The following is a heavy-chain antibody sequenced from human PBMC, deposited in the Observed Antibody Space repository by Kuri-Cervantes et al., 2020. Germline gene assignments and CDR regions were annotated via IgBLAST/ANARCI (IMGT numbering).Heavy chain of an antibody. CDR3: ARSGAATKSVTRDYFDY. CDR2: ISSSSSYI. Sequence: GESLKISCAASGFTFSSYSMNWVRQAPGKGLEWVSSISSSSSYIYYADSVKGRFTISRDNVKNSLYLQMNSLRAEDTAVYYCARSGAATKSVTRDYFDYWGQGTLVTVSS. D-gene: IGHD6-13*01. CDR1: GFTFSSYS. J-gene: IGHJ4*02. V-gene: IGHV3-21*04.